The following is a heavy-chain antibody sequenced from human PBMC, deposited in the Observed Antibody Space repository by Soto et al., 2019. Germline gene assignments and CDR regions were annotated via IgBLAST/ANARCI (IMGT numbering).Heavy chain of an antibody. CDR1: GGSFSRGGYY. D-gene: IGHD3-16*01. CDR3: AREGALGNFEY. V-gene: IGHV4-31*03. CDR2: IYYSGNT. Sequence: SETLSLTCTVSGGSFSRGGYYWSWIRQHPGKGLEWIGYIYYSGNTSYNPSLKSRVTISVDTSKNQFSLKLRSVTAADTAVYYCAREGALGNFEYWGQGTLVTASS. J-gene: IGHJ4*02.